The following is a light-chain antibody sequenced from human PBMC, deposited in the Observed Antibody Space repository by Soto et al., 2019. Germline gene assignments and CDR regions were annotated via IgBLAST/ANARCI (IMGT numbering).Light chain of an antibody. Sequence: DVVITHSPLAIAVTPLYPXXXXXXXXXSLLHSNGYNYLDWYLQKPGQSPQLLIYLGSNRASGVPDRFSGSGSGTDFTLKISRVEAEDVGVYYCMQPLQSWTSGQGTKVDIK. CDR1: XSLLHSNGYNY. CDR3: MQPLQSWT. V-gene: IGKV2-28*01. CDR2: LGS. J-gene: IGKJ1*01.